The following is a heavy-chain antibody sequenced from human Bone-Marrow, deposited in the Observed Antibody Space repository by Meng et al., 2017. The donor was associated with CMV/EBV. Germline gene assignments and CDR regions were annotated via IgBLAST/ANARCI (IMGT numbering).Heavy chain of an antibody. Sequence: ASVKVSCKASGYTFTSYDINWVRQATGQGLESMGWMNPNSGNTAYAPKFQGRLTMTRNTSINTAYMDLSSLRSEDTAIYYCTRGRGSTHKGNWFDPWGQGTRVTGSS. CDR2: MNPNSGNT. CDR1: GYTFTSYD. CDR3: TRGRGSTHKGNWFDP. V-gene: IGHV1-8*01. D-gene: IGHD3-10*01. J-gene: IGHJ5*02.